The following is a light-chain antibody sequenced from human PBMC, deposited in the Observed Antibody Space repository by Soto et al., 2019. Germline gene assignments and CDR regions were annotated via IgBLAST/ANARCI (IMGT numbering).Light chain of an antibody. J-gene: IGKJ4*01. CDR2: AAS. CDR1: QGISSY. V-gene: IGKV1-8*01. Sequence: AIRMTQSPSSFSASTGDRFTITWRSSQGISSYLAWYQQKPGKAPKLLIYAASTLQSGVPSRFSGSGSGTDFTLTISCLQSEDFATYYCQQYYSYPLTFGGGTKVDIK. CDR3: QQYYSYPLT.